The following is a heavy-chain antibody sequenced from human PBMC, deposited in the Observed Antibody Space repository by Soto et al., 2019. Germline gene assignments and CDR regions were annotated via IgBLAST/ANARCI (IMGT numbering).Heavy chain of an antibody. Sequence: SVKVSCKASGGTFSSYAISWVRQAPGQGLEWMGGIIPIFGTANYAQKFQGRVTITADESTSTAYMELSSLRSEDTAVYYCARDYERTYSFDPWGQGTVVTVYS. V-gene: IGHV1-69*13. CDR2: IIPIFGTA. D-gene: IGHD3-16*01. CDR1: GGTFSSYA. CDR3: ARDYERTYSFDP. J-gene: IGHJ5*02.